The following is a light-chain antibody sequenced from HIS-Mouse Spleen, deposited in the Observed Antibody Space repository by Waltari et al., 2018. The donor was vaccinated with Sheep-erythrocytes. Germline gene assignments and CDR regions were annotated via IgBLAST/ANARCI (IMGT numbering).Light chain of an antibody. CDR1: SSAVGGSNY. V-gene: IGLV2-11*01. CDR3: CSYAGSYNHV. Sequence: QSALTQPRSVSGSPGQAVTIPCTGTSSAVGGSNYVSWYQQHPGKAPKRMIYDVSTRPSGVPDRFSGSKSGNTASLTISGLQAEDEADYYCCSYAGSYNHVFATGTKVTVL. J-gene: IGLJ1*01. CDR2: DVS.